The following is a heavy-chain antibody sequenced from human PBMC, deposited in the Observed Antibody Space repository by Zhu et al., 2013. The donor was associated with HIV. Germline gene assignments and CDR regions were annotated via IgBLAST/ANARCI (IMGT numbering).Heavy chain of an antibody. D-gene: IGHD5-12*01. Sequence: QVQLQESGPGLVKPSETLSLTCTVSGGSISSSSYYWGWIRQPPGKGLEWIGSIYYSGSTYYNPSLKSRVTISVDTSKNQFSLKLSSVTAADTAVYYCARDPLGEGGYNYGAHFDYWGQGTLVTVSS. CDR1: GGSISSSSYY. V-gene: IGHV4-39*07. J-gene: IGHJ4*02. CDR3: ARDPLGEGGYNYGAHFDY. CDR2: IYYSGST.